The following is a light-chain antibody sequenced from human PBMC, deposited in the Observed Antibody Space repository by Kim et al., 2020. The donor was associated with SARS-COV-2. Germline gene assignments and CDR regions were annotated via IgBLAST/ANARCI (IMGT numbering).Light chain of an antibody. Sequence: LSPGERATLSCRASQRVSSTYLAWYQQKPGQAPRLLIYGASSRATGIPDRFSVSGSGTDFTLTISRLEPEDFAVYYCQQYGTSPLTFGGGTKLEI. J-gene: IGKJ4*01. CDR3: QQYGTSPLT. CDR2: GAS. V-gene: IGKV3-20*01. CDR1: QRVSSTY.